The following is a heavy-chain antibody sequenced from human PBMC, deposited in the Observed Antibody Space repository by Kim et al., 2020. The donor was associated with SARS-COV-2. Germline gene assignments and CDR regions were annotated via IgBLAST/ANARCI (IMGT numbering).Heavy chain of an antibody. CDR2: ISSNGRIT. CDR1: GFTFSNYA. D-gene: IGHD6-13*01. J-gene: IGHJ6*02. CDR3: ARGTSYSNSWGYYFGMDV. V-gene: IGHV3-64*01. Sequence: GGSLRLSCAASGFTFSNYAIHWVRQAPGKGLEYVSGISSNGRITYYANSVKGRFTLSRDNTKNMVFLQMGSLRPEDMAVYYCARGTSYSNSWGYYFGMDVWGQGTTVTVSS.